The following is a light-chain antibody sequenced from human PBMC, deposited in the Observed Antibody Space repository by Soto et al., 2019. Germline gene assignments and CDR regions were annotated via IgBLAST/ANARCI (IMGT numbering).Light chain of an antibody. CDR1: QGVTSNY. CDR2: GAS. V-gene: IGKV3-20*01. CDR3: QRYGSSSPTT. Sequence: EIVLTQSPGTLSLSPGERATLSCRASQGVTSNYLAWYQQRPGQAPRLLIYGASNKATGIPDRLSGGGSGTEFTLTISSLGPEDFAMYYCQRYGSSSPTTFGQGTRLEIE. J-gene: IGKJ5*01.